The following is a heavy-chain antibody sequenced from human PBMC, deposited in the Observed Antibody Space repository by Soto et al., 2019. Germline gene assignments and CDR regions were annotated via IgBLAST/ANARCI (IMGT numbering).Heavy chain of an antibody. V-gene: IGHV3-23*01. CDR2: ISAGGGGT. J-gene: IGHJ5*02. D-gene: IGHD2-15*01. CDR1: GFTFSSYA. CDR3: ANAGGDCNAGKCRGWFDP. Sequence: DVQLLESGGGLVQPGGSLRLSCAASGFTFSSYALTWVRQAPGKGLEWVSSISAGGGGTYYADSVKGRFAISRDNSKNPLYLQLSSLGAEDTAVYYCANAGGDCNAGKCRGWFDPWGQGTLVTVSS.